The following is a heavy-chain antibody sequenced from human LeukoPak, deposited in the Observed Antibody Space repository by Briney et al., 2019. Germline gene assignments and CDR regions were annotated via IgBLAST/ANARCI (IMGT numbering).Heavy chain of an antibody. D-gene: IGHD6-6*01. J-gene: IGHJ4*02. V-gene: IGHV3-15*01. Sequence: GGSLRLSCAASGFTFSRAWMSWVRQAPGKGLEWVGPIRSNSDGGSTDYAAPVKDRFTISRDDSKNTLYLQMNSLKTEDTAVYYCTTILSAARLDFDYWGQGTLVTVSS. CDR2: IRSNSDGGST. CDR3: TTILSAARLDFDY. CDR1: GFTFSRAW.